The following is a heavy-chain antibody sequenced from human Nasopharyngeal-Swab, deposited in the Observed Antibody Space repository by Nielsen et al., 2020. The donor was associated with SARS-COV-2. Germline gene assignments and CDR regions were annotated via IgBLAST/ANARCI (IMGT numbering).Heavy chain of an antibody. J-gene: IGHJ4*02. CDR1: GGSFSGYY. CDR3: ASRGYSGYDFDY. D-gene: IGHD5-12*01. V-gene: IGHV4-34*01. CDR2: INHSGST. Sequence: SETLSLTCAVYGGSFSGYYWSWIRQPPGKGLEWIGEINHSGSTNYNPSLTSRVTISVDTSKNQFSLKLSSVTAADTAVYYCASRGYSGYDFDYWGQGTLVTVSS.